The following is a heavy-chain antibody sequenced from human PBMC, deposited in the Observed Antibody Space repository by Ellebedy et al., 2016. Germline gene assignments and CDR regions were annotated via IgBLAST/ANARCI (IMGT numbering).Heavy chain of an antibody. CDR3: ARDPVRAYCGGDCLGY. V-gene: IGHV3-48*04. Sequence: GESLKISXAASGFTFSSYSMNWVRQAPGKGLEWVSYISSSSSTIYYADSVKGRFTISRDNAKNSLYLQMSSLRAEDTAVYYCARDPVRAYCGGDCLGYWGQGTLVTVSS. J-gene: IGHJ4*02. CDR2: ISSSSSTI. D-gene: IGHD2-21*01. CDR1: GFTFSSYS.